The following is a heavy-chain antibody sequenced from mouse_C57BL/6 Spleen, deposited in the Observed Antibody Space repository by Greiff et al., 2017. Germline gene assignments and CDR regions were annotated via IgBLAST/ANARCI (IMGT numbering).Heavy chain of an antibody. D-gene: IGHD2-4*01. J-gene: IGHJ1*03. V-gene: IGHV1-54*01. Sequence: QVQLQQSGAELVRPGTSVKVSCKASGYAFTNYLIEWVKQRPGQGLEWIGVINPGSGGTNYNEKFKGKATLTADNSSSTAYMQLSSLTSEDSAVYFCARCDYDWYFDVWGTGTTVTVAS. CDR1: GYAFTNYL. CDR3: ARCDYDWYFDV. CDR2: INPGSGGT.